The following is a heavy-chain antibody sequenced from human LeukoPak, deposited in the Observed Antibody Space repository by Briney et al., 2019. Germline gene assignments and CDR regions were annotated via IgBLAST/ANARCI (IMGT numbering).Heavy chain of an antibody. V-gene: IGHV3-48*03. D-gene: IGHD2-21*02. CDR2: IGTGGGAI. CDR3: ARRLPLYGMDV. CDR1: RFLFSSYE. Sequence: GGSLRLSCAASRFLFSSYEMAWVRQAPGKGPEWVSKIGTGGGAIYYADSVKGRFAISRDDSKSSLYMQMNSLRAEDTAIYYCARRLPLYGMDVWGQGTTVTVSS. J-gene: IGHJ6*02.